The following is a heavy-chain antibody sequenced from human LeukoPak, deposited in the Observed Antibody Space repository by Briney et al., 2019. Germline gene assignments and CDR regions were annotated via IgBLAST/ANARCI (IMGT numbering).Heavy chain of an antibody. CDR2: IYYTGRA. J-gene: IGHJ4*02. CDR1: GGSISGYY. D-gene: IGHD3-3*01. V-gene: IGHV4-59*01. CDR3: ARGDFWSGAPTD. Sequence: SEALSLTCTVSGGSISGYYWSWIRQPPGKGLEWIGYIYYTGRADYNPSLKSRVSMSVDTSKNQFSLRVNSMTAADTAVYYCARGDFWSGAPTDWGQGTLVTVSS.